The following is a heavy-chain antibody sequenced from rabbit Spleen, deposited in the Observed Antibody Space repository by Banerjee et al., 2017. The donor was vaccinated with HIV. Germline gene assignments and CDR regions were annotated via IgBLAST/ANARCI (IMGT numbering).Heavy chain of an antibody. Sequence: EQLEESGGGLVKPEGSLTLTCKASGVSFSDKEVMCWVRQAPGKGLEWIACINTVTGKTGYASWAKGRFIVSRTSATTVTLQMTSLTAADTATYFCARDLVAVIGWNFNLWGPGTLVTVS. CDR2: INTVTGKT. D-gene: IGHD1-1*01. CDR3: ARDLVAVIGWNFNL. CDR1: GVSFSDKEV. V-gene: IGHV1S45*01. J-gene: IGHJ4*01.